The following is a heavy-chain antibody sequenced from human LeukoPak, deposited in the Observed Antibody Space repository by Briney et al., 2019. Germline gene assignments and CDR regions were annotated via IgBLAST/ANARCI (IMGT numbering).Heavy chain of an antibody. CDR1: GYTFTSYY. Sequence: ASVKVSCKASGYTFTSYYMHWVRQAPGQGLEWMGIINPSGGSTSYAQKFQGRVTMTRDTSTSTVYMELSSLRSEDTAVYYRARVAVGATYFDYWGQGTLVTVSS. CDR2: INPSGGST. V-gene: IGHV1-46*01. CDR3: ARVAVGATYFDY. J-gene: IGHJ4*02. D-gene: IGHD1-26*01.